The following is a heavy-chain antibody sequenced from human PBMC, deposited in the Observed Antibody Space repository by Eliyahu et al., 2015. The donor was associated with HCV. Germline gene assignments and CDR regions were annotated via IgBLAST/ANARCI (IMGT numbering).Heavy chain of an antibody. V-gene: IGHV3-21*01. Sequence: EVQLVESGGGLVKPGGSLRLSCSASGFTFXTYSMNWVRQAPGKGLEWVSSISSSSSYIYYAESMKGRFTISRDNAKNSLYLQMNSLRADDTAVYYCARDKDYGGAGDVFDIWGQGTMVTVSS. CDR3: ARDKDYGGAGDVFDI. CDR2: ISSSSSYI. J-gene: IGHJ3*02. CDR1: GFTFXTYS. D-gene: IGHD4/OR15-4a*01.